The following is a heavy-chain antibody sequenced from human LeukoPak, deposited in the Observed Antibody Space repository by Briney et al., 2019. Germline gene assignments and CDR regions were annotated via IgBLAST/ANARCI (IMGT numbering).Heavy chain of an antibody. CDR1: GFTFSSYE. CDR2: ISSSGSTI. CDR3: ARGPSGYDLPSSYYYGMDV. D-gene: IGHD5-12*01. J-gene: IGHJ6*04. V-gene: IGHV3-48*03. Sequence: PGGSLRLSCAASGFTFSSYEMNWVRQAPGEGLEWVSYISSSGSTIYYADSVKGRFTISRDNAKNSLYLQMNSLRAEDTAVYYCARGPSGYDLPSSYYYGMDVWGKGTTVTVSS.